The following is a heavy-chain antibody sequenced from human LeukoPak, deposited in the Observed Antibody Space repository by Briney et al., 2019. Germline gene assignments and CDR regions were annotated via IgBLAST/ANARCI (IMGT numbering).Heavy chain of an antibody. Sequence: GGSLRLSCAASGFTFSSYSMNWVRQAPGKGLEWVSYISSSGSTIYYADSVKGRFTISRDNAKNSLYLQMNSLRAEDTAVYYCARDTAYWFGEGTGAFDIWGQGTMVTVSS. J-gene: IGHJ3*02. CDR2: ISSSGSTI. D-gene: IGHD3-10*01. CDR1: GFTFSSYS. V-gene: IGHV3-48*04. CDR3: ARDTAYWFGEGTGAFDI.